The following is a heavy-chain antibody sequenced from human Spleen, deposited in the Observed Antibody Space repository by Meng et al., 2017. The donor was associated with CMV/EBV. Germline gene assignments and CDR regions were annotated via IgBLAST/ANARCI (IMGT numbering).Heavy chain of an antibody. CDR1: GFTFSAYW. Sequence: CVASGFTFSAYWIHWVRQAPGKGLVWVSRIDNDGGNTIYADSVKGRFTISRDNAKNTLYLQMNSLRAEDTAVYYCARGGFNHGFDIWGQGTMVTVSS. CDR3: ARGGFNHGFDI. J-gene: IGHJ3*02. V-gene: IGHV3-74*01. CDR2: IDNDGGNT. D-gene: IGHD1-14*01.